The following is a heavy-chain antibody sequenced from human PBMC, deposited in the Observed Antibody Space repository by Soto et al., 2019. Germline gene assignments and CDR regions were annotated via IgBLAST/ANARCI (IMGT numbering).Heavy chain of an antibody. V-gene: IGHV4-59*01. CDR3: ARGDSFDI. J-gene: IGHJ3*02. Sequence: SETLSLICTVSGGSISSYYWSWIRQPPGKGLEWIGYIYYSGSTNYNPSLKSRVTISVDTSKNQFSLKLSSVTAADTAVYYCARGDSFDIWGQGTMVTVSS. CDR1: GGSISSYY. CDR2: IYYSGST.